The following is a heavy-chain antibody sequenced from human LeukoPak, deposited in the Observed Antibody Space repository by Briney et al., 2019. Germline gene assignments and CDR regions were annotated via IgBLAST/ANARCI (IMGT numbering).Heavy chain of an antibody. CDR3: AREWGDSYYYYYGMDV. CDR1: GFTFSSYE. J-gene: IGHJ6*02. CDR2: ISSSGSTI. V-gene: IGHV3-48*03. Sequence: GGSLRLSCVASGFTFSSYEMNWVRQAPGKGLEWVSYISSSGSTIYYADSVKGRFTISRDNAKNSLYLQMNSLRAEDTAVYYCAREWGDSYYYYYGMDVWGQGTTVTVSS. D-gene: IGHD2-21*02.